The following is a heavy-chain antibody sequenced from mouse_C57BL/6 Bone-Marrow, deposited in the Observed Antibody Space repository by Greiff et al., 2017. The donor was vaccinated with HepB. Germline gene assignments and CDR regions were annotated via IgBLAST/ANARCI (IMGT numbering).Heavy chain of an antibody. CDR2: IDPSDSYT. V-gene: IGHV1-59*01. J-gene: IGHJ1*03. CDR3: ALGYFDV. CDR1: GYTFTSYW. Sequence: QVQLQQSGAELVRPGTSVKLSCKASGYTFTSYWLHWVKQRPGQGLEWIGVIDPSDSYTNYNQKFKGKATLTVDTSSSTAYMQLSSLTSEDSAVYYCALGYFDVWGTGTTVTVSS.